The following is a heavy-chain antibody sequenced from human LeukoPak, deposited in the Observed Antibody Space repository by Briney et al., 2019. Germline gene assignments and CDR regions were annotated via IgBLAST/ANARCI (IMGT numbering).Heavy chain of an antibody. V-gene: IGHV4-30-4*01. CDR1: GGSISSGEYY. CDR2: FSYTGST. D-gene: IGHD5-18*01. CDR3: ARALNENSYAFDS. J-gene: IGHJ4*02. Sequence: SQTLSLTCTVSGGSISSGEYYWSWIRQPPGKGLEWIGYFSYTGSTYYNPSLKSRDSISVDTSKNQFSLRLMSVTAADTAVYHCARALNENSYAFDSWGQGTLVTVSS.